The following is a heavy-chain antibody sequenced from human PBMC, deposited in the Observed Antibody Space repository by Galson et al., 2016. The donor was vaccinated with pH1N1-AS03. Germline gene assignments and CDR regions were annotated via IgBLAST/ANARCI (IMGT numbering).Heavy chain of an antibody. CDR1: GGSLRDATYS. CDR3: ATPSIDHCFVACCPYDI. J-gene: IGHJ3*02. Sequence: SETLSLTCSVSGGSLRDATYSWAWIRQPPGKGLEWIGKVYYTAATYFTPSLAGRVAISVDTAKNQFSLKLSSVTATDTAVYYCATPSIDHCFVACCPYDIWGQGTMVTVSS. V-gene: IGHV4-39*01. CDR2: VYYTAAT. D-gene: IGHD2-15*01.